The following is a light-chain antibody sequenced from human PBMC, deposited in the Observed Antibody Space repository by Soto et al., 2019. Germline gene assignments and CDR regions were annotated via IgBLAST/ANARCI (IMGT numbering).Light chain of an antibody. CDR2: DAS. Sequence: IQLTQSPSSLSASVGDRVTVTYRASEDITNYLAWYQQKVGKAPKLLIYDASTLHSGVPSRFSGSGSGTDFTLTISSLQPEDFATYYCQQSGDTPPWTFGQGTKVDIK. V-gene: IGKV1-39*01. CDR1: EDITNY. J-gene: IGKJ1*01. CDR3: QQSGDTPPWT.